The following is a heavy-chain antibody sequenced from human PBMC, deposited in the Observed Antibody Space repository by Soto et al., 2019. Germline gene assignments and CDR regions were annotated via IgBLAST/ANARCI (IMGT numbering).Heavy chain of an antibody. CDR1: GYTFDNYA. Sequence: QVQLVQSGAQVKKPGASVKVSCKASGYTFDNYALHWVRQAPGRRLEWMGWIHAGNGYTKYSQSLQGRGTINRATSASTAHMDLSSLRSEDTAGYCCARVQYSVYDFKLAFEIWGQGTMVTGSS. CDR2: IHAGNGYT. V-gene: IGHV1-3*01. J-gene: IGHJ3*02. CDR3: ARVQYSVYDFKLAFEI. D-gene: IGHD5-12*01.